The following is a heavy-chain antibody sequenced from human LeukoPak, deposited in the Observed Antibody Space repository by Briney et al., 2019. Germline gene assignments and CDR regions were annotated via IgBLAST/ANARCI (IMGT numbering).Heavy chain of an antibody. V-gene: IGHV3-23*01. CDR3: AKDRRGGSYFDY. CDR2: ISGSGGST. Sequence: RAGESLKISCAASGFTFSSYAMNWVRQAPGKGLEWVSAISGSGGSTYYADSVKGRFTISRDNSKNTLYLQMNSLRAEDTALYYCAKDRRGGSYFDYWGQGTLVTVSS. J-gene: IGHJ4*02. D-gene: IGHD3-16*01. CDR1: GFTFSSYA.